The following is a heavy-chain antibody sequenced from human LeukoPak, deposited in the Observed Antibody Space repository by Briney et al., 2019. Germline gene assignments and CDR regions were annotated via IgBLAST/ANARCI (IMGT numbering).Heavy chain of an antibody. J-gene: IGHJ6*03. CDR1: GGTFSSYA. CDR2: IIPIFGTA. CDR3: AREAAVGVATISGHPTHYYYYYMDV. D-gene: IGHD5-12*01. Sequence: GASVKVSCKASGGTFSSYAISWVRQAPGQGLEWMGGIIPIFGTANYAQKFQGRVTITADESTSTAYMELSSLRSEDTAVYYCAREAAVGVATISGHPTHYYYYYMDVWGKGTTVTISS. V-gene: IGHV1-69*13.